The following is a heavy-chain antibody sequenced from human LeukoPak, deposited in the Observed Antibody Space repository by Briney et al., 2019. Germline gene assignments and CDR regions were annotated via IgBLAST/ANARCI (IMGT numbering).Heavy chain of an antibody. CDR1: GYTFTSYD. CDR3: ARHPPHYYDSSGRVYYFDY. V-gene: IGHV1-8*01. Sequence: ASVKVSCKASGYTFTSYDINWVRQATGQGLELMGWMNPNSGNTGYAQKFQGRVTMTRNTSISTAYMELSSLRSEDTAVYYWARHPPHYYDSSGRVYYFDYWGQGTLVTVSS. CDR2: MNPNSGNT. J-gene: IGHJ4*02. D-gene: IGHD3-22*01.